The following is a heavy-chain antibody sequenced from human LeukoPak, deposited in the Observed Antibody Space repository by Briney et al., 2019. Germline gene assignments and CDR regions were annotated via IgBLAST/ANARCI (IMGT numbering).Heavy chain of an antibody. Sequence: PSQTLSLTCTVSGGSISSGDYYWSWIRQPPGKGLEWIGYIYYSGSTYYNPSLKSRVTISVDTSKNQFSLKLSSVTAADTAVYYCARDRGQTLNVLRFLEQVLGMDVWGKGTTVTVSS. CDR3: ARDRGQTLNVLRFLEQVLGMDV. J-gene: IGHJ6*03. V-gene: IGHV4-30-4*01. CDR2: IYYSGST. CDR1: GGSISSGDYY. D-gene: IGHD3-3*01.